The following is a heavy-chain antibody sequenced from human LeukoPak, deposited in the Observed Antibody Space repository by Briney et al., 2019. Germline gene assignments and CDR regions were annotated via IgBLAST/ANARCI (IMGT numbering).Heavy chain of an antibody. Sequence: WASVKVSCKASGYTFTDYYMHWVRQAPGQGLEWMGWMNPNSGNTGYAQKFQGRVTITRNTSISTAYMELSSLRSEDTAVYYCARGDRYCSSTSCYALSYYYYYMDVWGKGTTVTVSS. CDR3: ARGDRYCSSTSCYALSYYYYYMDV. V-gene: IGHV1-8*03. D-gene: IGHD2-2*01. CDR2: MNPNSGNT. CDR1: GYTFTDYY. J-gene: IGHJ6*03.